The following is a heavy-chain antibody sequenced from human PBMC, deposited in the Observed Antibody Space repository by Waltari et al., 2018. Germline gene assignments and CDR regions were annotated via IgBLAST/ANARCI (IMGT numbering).Heavy chain of an antibody. CDR1: GYTFTSYY. V-gene: IGHV1-46*01. CDR2: INPSGGSK. Sequence: QVQLVQSGAEVKKPGASVKVSCKASGYTFTSYYMHWVRQAPGQGLEWMGIINPSGGSKSYAQKFQGRVTMTRDTSTSTVYMELSSLRSEDTAVYYCARVPDYGDYDGRFDYWGQGTLVTVSS. D-gene: IGHD4-17*01. CDR3: ARVPDYGDYDGRFDY. J-gene: IGHJ4*02.